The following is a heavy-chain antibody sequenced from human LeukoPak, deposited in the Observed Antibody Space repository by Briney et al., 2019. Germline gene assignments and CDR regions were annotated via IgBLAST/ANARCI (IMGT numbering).Heavy chain of an antibody. V-gene: IGHV5-51*01. D-gene: IGHD4-17*01. CDR1: GSTFTNYW. J-gene: IGHJ4*02. CDR3: AWRNGDYAVDY. Sequence: GAPLKISCEGSGSTFTNYWIGGLRQMPEKGQEWRGIIYPGDSDTRYSPSFQGQVTISADKSISTAYLQWSSLKASDTAMYYCAWRNGDYAVDYWGQGTLVTVSS. CDR2: IYPGDSDT.